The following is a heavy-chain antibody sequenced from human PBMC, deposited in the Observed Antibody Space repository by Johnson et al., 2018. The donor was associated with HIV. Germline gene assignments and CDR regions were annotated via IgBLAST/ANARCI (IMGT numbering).Heavy chain of an antibody. D-gene: IGHD6-6*01. J-gene: IGHJ3*02. CDR1: GFTFSSYP. Sequence: QVQLVESGGGVVQPGRSLRLSCAASGFTFSSYPMHWVRQAPGKGLEWVAFIRSDGSNKYYVDSVKGRFTISRDNSKNTLYLQMNSLGAEDTAVYYCARESELLSSSDAFDIWGQGTMVTVSS. CDR3: ARESELLSSSDAFDI. CDR2: IRSDGSNK. V-gene: IGHV3-30*02.